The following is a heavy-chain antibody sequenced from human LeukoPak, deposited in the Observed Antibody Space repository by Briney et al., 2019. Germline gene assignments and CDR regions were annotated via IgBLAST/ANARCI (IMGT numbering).Heavy chain of an antibody. D-gene: IGHD5-24*01. CDR1: GGTFSSYA. V-gene: IGHV1-69*06. J-gene: IGHJ4*02. CDR3: ARSRTEMATNLPFDY. Sequence: GASVKVSCKASGGTFSSYAISWVRQAPGQGLEWMGGIIPIFGTANYAQKFQGRVTITADKSTSTAYMELSSLRSEDTAVYYCARSRTEMATNLPFDYWGQGTLVTVSS. CDR2: IIPIFGTA.